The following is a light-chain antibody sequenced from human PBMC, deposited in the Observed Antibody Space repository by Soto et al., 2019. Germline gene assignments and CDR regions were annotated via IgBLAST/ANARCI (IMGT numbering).Light chain of an antibody. Sequence: QSLLTQPPSVSGAPGQRVTISCTGSSSNIGAGYDVHWYRQLPGTAPTVLIYGNINRPSGVPDRFSASKSGTSASLAITGLQDEDEADYYCQSYDNSLVVFGGGTKVTVL. V-gene: IGLV1-40*01. CDR1: SSNIGAGYD. J-gene: IGLJ2*01. CDR3: QSYDNSLVV. CDR2: GNI.